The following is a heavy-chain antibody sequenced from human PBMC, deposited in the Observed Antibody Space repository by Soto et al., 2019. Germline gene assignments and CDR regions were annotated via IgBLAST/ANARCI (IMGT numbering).Heavy chain of an antibody. CDR3: ARDAGTYYFDY. CDR1: GGTFSSYA. J-gene: IGHJ4*02. V-gene: IGHV1-69*12. CDR2: IIPIFGTA. D-gene: IGHD1-1*01. Sequence: QVQLVQSGAEVKKPGSSVKVSCKASGGTFSSYAISWVRQAPGQGLEWMGGIIPIFGTANYAQKFQGRVTITADESTSXAXXXXXSXXXEXTXVYYCARDAGTYYFDYWGQGTLVTVSS.